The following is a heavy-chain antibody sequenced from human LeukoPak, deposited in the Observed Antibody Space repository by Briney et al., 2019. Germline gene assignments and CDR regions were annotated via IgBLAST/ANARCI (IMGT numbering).Heavy chain of an antibody. V-gene: IGHV1-18*01. D-gene: IGHD3-3*01. CDR2: ISAYNGNT. Sequence: ASVKVSCKASGYTFTSYGISWVRQAPGQGLEWMGWISAYNGNTSYAQKLQGRVTMTTDTSTSTAYMELRSLRSDDTAVYYCARVPTYYDFWSGYYYNWFDPWGQGTLVTVSS. CDR1: GYTFTSYG. J-gene: IGHJ5*02. CDR3: ARVPTYYDFWSGYYYNWFDP.